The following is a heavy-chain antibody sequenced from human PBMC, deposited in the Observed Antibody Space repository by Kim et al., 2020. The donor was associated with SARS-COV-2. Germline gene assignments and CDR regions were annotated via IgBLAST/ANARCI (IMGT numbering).Heavy chain of an antibody. CDR2: ISGSGGST. CDR1: GFTFSSYA. Sequence: GGSLRLSCAASGFTFSSYAMSWVRQAPGKGLEWVSAISGSGGSTYYADSVKGRFTISRDNSKNTLYLQMNSLRAEDTAVYYCAKGGGITIYYYYYGMDVWGQGTTVTVSS. D-gene: IGHD3-9*01. CDR3: AKGGGITIYYYYYGMDV. J-gene: IGHJ6*02. V-gene: IGHV3-23*01.